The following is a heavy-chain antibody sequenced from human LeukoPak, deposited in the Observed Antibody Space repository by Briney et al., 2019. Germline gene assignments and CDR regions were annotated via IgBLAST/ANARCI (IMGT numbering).Heavy chain of an antibody. J-gene: IGHJ4*02. Sequence: GGTLRLACAAYGFPFTYYWITWVRQAPGKVLEWVANKNEYGNDKYYVDSVKGRFTISKDNAKNSLDLQMNILRADDTAVYYCARHGYYNLQYWGQGTLVTVS. D-gene: IGHD1-1*01. CDR1: GFPFTYYW. CDR2: KNEYGNDK. CDR3: ARHGYYNLQY. V-gene: IGHV3-7*01.